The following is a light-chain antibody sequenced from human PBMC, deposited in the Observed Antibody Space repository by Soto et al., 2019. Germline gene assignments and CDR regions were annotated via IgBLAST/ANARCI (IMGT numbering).Light chain of an antibody. Sequence: EIVLTQSPGTLSLSPGERATLSCRAGQSVSSSYLAWYQQKPGQAPRLLIYGASSRATGIPDRFGGSGSGTDFTLTISRLEPEDFAVYYCQQYGNSPTWTFGQGTKVEIK. CDR3: QQYGNSPTWT. CDR1: QSVSSSY. J-gene: IGKJ1*01. V-gene: IGKV3-20*01. CDR2: GAS.